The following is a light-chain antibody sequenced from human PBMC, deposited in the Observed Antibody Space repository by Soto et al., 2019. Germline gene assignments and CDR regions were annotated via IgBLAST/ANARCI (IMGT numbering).Light chain of an antibody. Sequence: EIVLTQSPATPSLSPGERATLSCRASQSVSSYLALYQHKPGQAPRLLISDASNRATGIPARFSGIGSGTDFSLPICSLETAGFSVYYCQQRSNWPTITFRQGTRLEIK. V-gene: IGKV3-11*01. CDR2: DAS. J-gene: IGKJ5*01. CDR1: QSVSSY. CDR3: QQRSNWPTIT.